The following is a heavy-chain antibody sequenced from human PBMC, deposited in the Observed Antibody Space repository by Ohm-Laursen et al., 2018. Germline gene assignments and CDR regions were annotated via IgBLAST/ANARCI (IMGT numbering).Heavy chain of an antibody. CDR1: GFTLDRHW. CDR2: ITSDGTST. V-gene: IGHV3-74*01. Sequence: SLRLSCAASGFTLDRHWMHWVRQGPGEGLVWVSRITSDGTSTAYADSVRGRFTISRDTAKNTLYLQMNSLRVEDTAVYYCARNPYDYWGQGTLVTVSS. J-gene: IGHJ4*02. D-gene: IGHD1-14*01. CDR3: ARNPYDY.